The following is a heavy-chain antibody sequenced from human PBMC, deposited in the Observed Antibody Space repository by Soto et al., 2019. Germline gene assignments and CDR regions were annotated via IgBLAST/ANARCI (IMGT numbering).Heavy chain of an antibody. J-gene: IGHJ6*01. CDR2: IYYSGNT. Sequence: SETLPLTCSLSASSISSPYYYWRWIRQPPGKRLEWLGNIYYSGNTYYNPSLQSRLIISIDTSKNQFYLKEGPATAAESPVYYGASSSLYGLGGWGQGTTV. CDR3: ASSSLYGLGG. CDR1: ASSISSPYYY. V-gene: IGHV4-30-4*01.